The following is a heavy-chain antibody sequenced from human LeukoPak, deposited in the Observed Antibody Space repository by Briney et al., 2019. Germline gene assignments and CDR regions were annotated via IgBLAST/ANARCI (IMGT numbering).Heavy chain of an antibody. CDR2: INTNTGNP. J-gene: IGHJ4*02. Sequence: ASVKVSCKASGYIFTTYAMNWVRQATGQGLKWMGWINTNTGNPTYAQGFTGRFVFSLDTSVSTAYLQISSLKAEDTAVYYCAREGSSGWSRLLSDWGQGTLVTVSS. D-gene: IGHD6-19*01. CDR3: AREGSSGWSRLLSD. CDR1: GYIFTTYA. V-gene: IGHV7-4-1*02.